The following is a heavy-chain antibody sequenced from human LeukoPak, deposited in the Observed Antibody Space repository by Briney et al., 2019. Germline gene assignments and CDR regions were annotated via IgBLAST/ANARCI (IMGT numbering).Heavy chain of an antibody. V-gene: IGHV3-53*05. Sequence: GGSLRLSCAASGFTVSSNYMSWVRQAPGKGLEWVSVIYSGGSTYYADSVKGRFTISRDNSKNTLYLQMSSLRAEDTAVYYCARGNDYYDSNTYYEFDYWGQGTLVTVSS. J-gene: IGHJ4*02. D-gene: IGHD3-22*01. CDR2: IYSGGST. CDR1: GFTVSSNY. CDR3: ARGNDYYDSNTYYEFDY.